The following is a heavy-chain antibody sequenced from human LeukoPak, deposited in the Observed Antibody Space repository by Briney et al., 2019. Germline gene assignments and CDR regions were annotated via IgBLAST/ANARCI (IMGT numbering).Heavy chain of an antibody. J-gene: IGHJ4*02. CDR1: CYSISREYY. V-gene: IGHV4-38-2*02. Sequence: SETQSLICTVSCYSISREYYWAWMRQPPGKGLEWIWSVYHSGSTYYNPSLKSRVTISVDTSKNQFRLKLSSVTAADTAVYYCARDWTVASPAYWGQGTLVTVSS. CDR3: ARDWTVASPAY. CDR2: VYHSGST. D-gene: IGHD2-15*01.